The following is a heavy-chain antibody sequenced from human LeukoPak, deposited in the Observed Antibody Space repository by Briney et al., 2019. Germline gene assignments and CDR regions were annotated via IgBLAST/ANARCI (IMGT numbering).Heavy chain of an antibody. D-gene: IGHD3-10*01. CDR2: IYYSGTT. CDR1: GGSISSPNHD. Sequence: SETLSLTCSVSGGSISSPNHDWAWIRQPPGQGLEWIGSIYYSGTTYYNLSLKSRVTLSVDTSQNQFSLKLSSVTAADMAIYFCARSLGANAWVGNWFDPWGQGTLVTVSS. CDR3: ARSLGANAWVGNWFDP. V-gene: IGHV4-39*01. J-gene: IGHJ5*02.